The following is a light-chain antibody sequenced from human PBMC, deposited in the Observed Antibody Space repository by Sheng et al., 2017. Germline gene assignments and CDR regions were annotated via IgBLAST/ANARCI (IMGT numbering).Light chain of an antibody. J-gene: IGLJ3*02. CDR2: DNN. Sequence: QPVLTQPPSVSAAPGQKVTISCSGSSSNIGSNYVSWYQQLPGTAPKLLIYDNNKRPSGIPDRFSGSKSGTSATLGITGLQTGDEADYYCGAWDGSLSALFGGGTKLTVL. CDR1: SSNIGSNY. V-gene: IGLV1-51*01. CDR3: GAWDGSLSAL.